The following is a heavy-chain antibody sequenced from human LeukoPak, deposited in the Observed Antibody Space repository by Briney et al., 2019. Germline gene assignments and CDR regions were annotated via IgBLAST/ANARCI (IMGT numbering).Heavy chain of an antibody. CDR1: GGSFSGYY. CDR2: INHSGST. CDR3: ARELGSSWYFPGYYYYYYYMDV. V-gene: IGHV4-34*01. Sequence: SETLSLTCAVYGGSFSGYYWSWIRQPPGKGLEWIGEINHSGSTNYNPSLKSRVTISVDTSKNQFSLKLSSVTAADTAVYYCARELGSSWYFPGYYYYYYYMDVWGKGTTVTVSS. D-gene: IGHD6-13*01. J-gene: IGHJ6*03.